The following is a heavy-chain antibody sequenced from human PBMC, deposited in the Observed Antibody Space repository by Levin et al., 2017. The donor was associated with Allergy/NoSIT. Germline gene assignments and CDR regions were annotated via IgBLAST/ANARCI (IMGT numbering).Heavy chain of an antibody. J-gene: IGHJ3*02. D-gene: IGHD6-13*01. CDR3: AREDIADAFDI. Sequence: GGSLRLSCAASGFTFSSYEMNWVRQAPGKGLEWVSYISSSGSTIYYADSVKGRFTISRDNAKNSLYLQMNSLRAEDTAVYYCAREDIADAFDIWGQGTMVTVSS. CDR1: GFTFSSYE. CDR2: ISSSGSTI. V-gene: IGHV3-48*03.